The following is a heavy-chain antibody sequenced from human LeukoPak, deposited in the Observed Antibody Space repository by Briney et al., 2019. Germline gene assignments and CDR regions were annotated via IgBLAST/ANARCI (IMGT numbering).Heavy chain of an antibody. CDR2: IYYSGST. J-gene: IGHJ6*03. V-gene: IGHV4-39*01. CDR3: ARRSYGHYGSSGHSNYYYYYMDV. D-gene: IGHD3-22*01. Sequence: SETLSLTCTVSGGSISSSSYYWGWIRQPPGKGLEWIGSIYYSGSTYYNPSLKGRVTISVDTSKNQFSLKLSSVTAADTAVYYCARRSYGHYGSSGHSNYYYYYMDVWGKGTTVTVSS. CDR1: GGSISSSSYY.